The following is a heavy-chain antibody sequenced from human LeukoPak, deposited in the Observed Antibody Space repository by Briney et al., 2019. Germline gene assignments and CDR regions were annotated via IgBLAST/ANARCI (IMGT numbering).Heavy chain of an antibody. CDR1: RYSFTNYW. V-gene: IGHV5-51*01. CDR2: IYPGDSDT. Sequence: GESLKTSCKGSRYSFTNYWIGWVRQMPGKGLECMGIIYPGDSDTRYSPSFQGQVTISADKSISTAYLHWSSLKASDTAMYYCAKLGAYSSSWYGFFDYWGQGTLVTVSS. D-gene: IGHD6-13*01. J-gene: IGHJ4*02. CDR3: AKLGAYSSSWYGFFDY.